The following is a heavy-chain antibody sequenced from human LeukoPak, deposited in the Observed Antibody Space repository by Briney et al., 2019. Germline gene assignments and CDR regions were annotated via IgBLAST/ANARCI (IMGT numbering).Heavy chain of an antibody. CDR1: GGSISSDTNY. CDR3: ARRGSGYILDY. J-gene: IGHJ4*02. V-gene: IGHV4-39*01. Sequence: PSETLSLTCTVSGGSISSDTNYWGWIRQPPGKGLEWIGSIHYSGTPYYNPSLKSRITISVDTSKNQFSLKLNSVTAADAAVYYCARRGSGYILDYWGQGTLVTVSS. CDR2: IHYSGTP. D-gene: IGHD3-10*01.